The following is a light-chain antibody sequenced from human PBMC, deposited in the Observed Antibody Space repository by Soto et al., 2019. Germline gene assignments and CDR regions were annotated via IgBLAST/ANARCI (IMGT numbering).Light chain of an antibody. J-gene: IGKJ3*01. Sequence: DIQVTQSPLYLSASVGDRVTITCRASQDITSFVAWYQQQPEKAPKLLTFATSRLQTGVPSRFSGSGSGTEFTLTSTSLQPEDFATYYCQQVHTFPLTFGPGTRVDVK. V-gene: IGKV1-9*01. CDR1: QDITSF. CDR2: ATS. CDR3: QQVHTFPLT.